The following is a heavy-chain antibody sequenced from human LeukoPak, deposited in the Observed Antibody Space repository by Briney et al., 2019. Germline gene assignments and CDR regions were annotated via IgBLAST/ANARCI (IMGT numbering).Heavy chain of an antibody. J-gene: IGHJ4*02. CDR3: ARVNSAYDFGDY. CDR2: IIGENGRT. Sequence: SVEPSCEATGYTLTNFGFIWVRQAHGQGLGWVGLIIGENGRTKYAQKFQGRVTMTRDTSTRTAYMELRSLRSDDTAIYYCARVNSAYDFGDYWGQGALVTVSS. D-gene: IGHD5-12*01. CDR1: GYTLTNFG. V-gene: IGHV1-18*01.